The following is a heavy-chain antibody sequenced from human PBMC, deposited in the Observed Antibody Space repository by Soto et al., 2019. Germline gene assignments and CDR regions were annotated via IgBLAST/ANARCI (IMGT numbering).Heavy chain of an antibody. J-gene: IGHJ4*02. Sequence: QVQLQESGPGLVTPSQTLSLTCTVSGGSISSGGYYWSWLRQHPGKGLEWIGYIYYSGSTYYNPALKSRVTISVDTSKNQCSLKLSSVTAADTAVYYCARVMYHQPLIDYWCQGTLVTDSS. V-gene: IGHV4-31*03. D-gene: IGHD2-8*01. CDR3: ARVMYHQPLIDY. CDR2: IYYSGST. CDR1: GGSISSGGYY.